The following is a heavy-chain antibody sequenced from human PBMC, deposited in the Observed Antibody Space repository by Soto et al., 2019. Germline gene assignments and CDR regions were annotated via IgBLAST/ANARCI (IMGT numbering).Heavy chain of an antibody. CDR2: IIPIFGTA. J-gene: IGHJ4*02. CDR3: ESDGGRHAEVIDY. Sequence: QVQLVQSGAEVKKPGSSVKVSCKASGGTFSSYSINWVRQAPGQGLEWMGGIIPIFGTANYAQKFQGRVSIAADASTTTAYMALSRLSSEDTAVSYWESDGGRHAEVIDYWGQGTLVTVSS. V-gene: IGHV1-69*01. CDR1: GGTFSSYS. D-gene: IGHD1-26*01.